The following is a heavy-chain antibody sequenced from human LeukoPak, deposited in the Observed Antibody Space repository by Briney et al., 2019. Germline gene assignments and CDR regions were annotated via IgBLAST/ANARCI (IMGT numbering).Heavy chain of an antibody. V-gene: IGHV1-2*04. Sequence: GASVKVSCKASGYTFTDYYMHWVRQAPGQGLEWMGWINPNSGGTNYAQKFQGWVTMTRDTSISTAYMELSRLRSDDTAVYYCARGSSDIVATMYWFDPWGQGTLVTVSS. J-gene: IGHJ5*02. CDR3: ARGSSDIVATMYWFDP. D-gene: IGHD5-12*01. CDR1: GYTFTDYY. CDR2: INPNSGGT.